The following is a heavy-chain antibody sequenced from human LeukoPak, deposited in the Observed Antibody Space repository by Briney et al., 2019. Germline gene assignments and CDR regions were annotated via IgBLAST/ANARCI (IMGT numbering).Heavy chain of an antibody. Sequence: SETLSLTCTVSGGSISSYYWTWIRQPPGKGLEWIGYIYYSGSTSYSPSLKSRVTISVDTSKNQFSLKLSSVTAADTAVYYCAREDKGDRYFDYWGQGTLVTVSS. CDR3: AREDKGDRYFDY. V-gene: IGHV4-59*01. CDR1: GGSISSYY. D-gene: IGHD2-21*02. J-gene: IGHJ4*02. CDR2: IYYSGST.